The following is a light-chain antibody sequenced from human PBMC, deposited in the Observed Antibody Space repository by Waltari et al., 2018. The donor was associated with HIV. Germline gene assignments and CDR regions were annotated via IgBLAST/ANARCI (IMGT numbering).Light chain of an antibody. CDR1: KLGDQY. J-gene: IGLJ2*01. Sequence: SYELTQPPSVSVSPGQTASISCSGDKLGDQYACWYQQRPGQSPVLVIYQDNNRPSGIPERFSGSNSGNTATLTISGTQAMDEADYYCQAWDNSNVVFGGGTKLTVL. CDR2: QDN. CDR3: QAWDNSNVV. V-gene: IGLV3-1*01.